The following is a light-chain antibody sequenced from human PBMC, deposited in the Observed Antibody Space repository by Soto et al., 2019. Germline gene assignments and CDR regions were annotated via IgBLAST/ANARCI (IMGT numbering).Light chain of an antibody. CDR1: QSLLHSNGYNY. CDR2: LGS. J-gene: IGKJ3*01. V-gene: IGKV2-28*01. CDR3: LQGLQSAFT. Sequence: DIVMTQSPLSLPVTPGEPASISCRSSQSLLHSNGYNYLDWYLQKPGQSPQLLIYLGSNRASGVPDRFSGSGSGTDFTVKISRVEAEDVGGYYCLQGLQSAFTFGPGTKVDIK.